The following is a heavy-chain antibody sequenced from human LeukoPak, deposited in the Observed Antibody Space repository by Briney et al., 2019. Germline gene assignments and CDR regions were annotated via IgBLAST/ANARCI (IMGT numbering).Heavy chain of an antibody. CDR3: ARTYSSSWYTPPYYYYYMDV. J-gene: IGHJ6*03. D-gene: IGHD6-13*01. Sequence: GASVKVSCKASGYTFTSCDINWVRQATGQGLEWMGWMNPNSGNTGYAQKFQGRVTITRNTSISTAYMELSSLRSEDTAVYYCARTYSSSWYTPPYYYYYMDVWGKGTTVTVSS. CDR2: MNPNSGNT. V-gene: IGHV1-8*03. CDR1: GYTFTSCD.